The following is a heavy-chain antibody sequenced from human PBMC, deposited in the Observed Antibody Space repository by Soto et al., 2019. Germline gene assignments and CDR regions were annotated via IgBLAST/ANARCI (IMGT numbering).Heavy chain of an antibody. J-gene: IGHJ6*02. CDR1: GYTFTSYG. CDR3: ATTGYSSTWPIGYGMHV. D-gene: IGHD6-13*01. CDR2: ISAYNGNT. Sequence: QVQLVQSGAEVKKPGASVKVSCKASGYTFTSYGISWVRQAPGQGLEWMGWISAYNGNTNYAQKLQGRVTMTTDTSQSTAYMELRSIRSDDTAVYYCATTGYSSTWPIGYGMHVWGQGTTVTVSS. V-gene: IGHV1-18*01.